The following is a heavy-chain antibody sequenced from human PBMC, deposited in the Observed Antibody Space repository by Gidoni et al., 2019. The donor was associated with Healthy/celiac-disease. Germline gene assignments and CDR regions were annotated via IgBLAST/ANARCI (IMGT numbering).Heavy chain of an antibody. V-gene: IGHV4-34*01. Sequence: QVQLQQWGAGLLKPSETLSLTCSVYGGSFSGYYWSWIRQAPGKALEWIGEINHSGSTNCNPSLKSRVTISVDTSKNQFSLKLSSVTAADTAVFYCARARRYYYGSGSPKIQLLNWFDPWGQGTLVTVSS. CDR1: GGSFSGYY. D-gene: IGHD3-10*01. J-gene: IGHJ5*02. CDR3: ARARRYYYGSGSPKIQLLNWFDP. CDR2: INHSGST.